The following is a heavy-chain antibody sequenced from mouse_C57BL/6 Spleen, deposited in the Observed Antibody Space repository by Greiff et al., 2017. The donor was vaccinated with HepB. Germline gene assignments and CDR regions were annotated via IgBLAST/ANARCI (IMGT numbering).Heavy chain of an antibody. CDR2: IYPRSGNT. CDR3: YYYGSSYYFDY. CDR1: GYTFTSYG. J-gene: IGHJ2*01. Sequence: VQLQESGAELARPGASVKLSCKASGYTFTSYGISWVKQRTGQGLEWIGEIYPRSGNTYYNEKFKGKATLTADKSSSTAYMELRSLTSEDSAVYFCYYYGSSYYFDYWGQGTTLTVSS. D-gene: IGHD1-1*01. V-gene: IGHV1-81*01.